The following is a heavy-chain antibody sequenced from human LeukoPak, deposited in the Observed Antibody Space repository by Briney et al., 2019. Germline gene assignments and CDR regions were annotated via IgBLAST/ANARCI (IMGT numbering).Heavy chain of an antibody. CDR3: ARVGPHHYDILTGYYGDYYYYYMDV. CDR1: GFTFSSYG. Sequence: GSLRLSCAASGFTFSSYGMSWVRQPPGKGLEWIGEINHSGSTNYNPSLKSRVTISVDTSKNQFSLKLSSVTAADTAVYYCARVGPHHYDILTGYYGDYYYYYMDVWGKGTTVTVSS. CDR2: INHSGST. D-gene: IGHD3-9*01. J-gene: IGHJ6*03. V-gene: IGHV4-34*01.